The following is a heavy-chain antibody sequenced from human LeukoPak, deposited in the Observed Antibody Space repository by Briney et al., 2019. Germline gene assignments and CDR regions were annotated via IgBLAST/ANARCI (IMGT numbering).Heavy chain of an antibody. J-gene: IGHJ4*02. V-gene: IGHV3-21*01. D-gene: IGHD3-10*01. CDR1: GFTFSSYS. CDR3: ARGFPGFYYGSGSYRGTDY. Sequence: GGSLRLSCAASGFTFSSYSMNWVRQAPGKGLEWVSSISSSRSYIYYADSVKGRFTISRDNAKNSLYLQMNSLRAEDTAVYYCARGFPGFYYGSGSYRGTDYWGQGTLVTVSS. CDR2: ISSSRSYI.